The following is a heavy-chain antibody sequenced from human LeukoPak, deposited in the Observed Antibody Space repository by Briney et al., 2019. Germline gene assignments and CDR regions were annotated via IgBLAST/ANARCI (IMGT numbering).Heavy chain of an antibody. D-gene: IGHD3-16*01. CDR1: GFTFDDYA. V-gene: IGHV3-9*01. CDR2: ISWNSGSI. Sequence: GRSLRLSCAASGFTFDDYAMHWVRQAPGKGLGWVSGISWNSGSIGYADSVKGRFTISRDNAKNSLYLQMNSLRAEDTALYYCAKGATGYWYFDLWGRGTLVTVSS. J-gene: IGHJ2*01. CDR3: AKGATGYWYFDL.